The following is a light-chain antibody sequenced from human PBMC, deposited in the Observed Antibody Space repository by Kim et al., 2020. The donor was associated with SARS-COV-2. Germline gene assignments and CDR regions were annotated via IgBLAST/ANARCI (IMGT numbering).Light chain of an antibody. J-gene: IGLJ3*02. V-gene: IGLV1-36*01. CDR3: AAWDDSLTAWV. CDR1: SSNIGKNA. Sequence: QSVLTQPPSVSEAPRQRVTISCSGSSSNIGKNAVNWYQQLPGKAPKLLIYYDNLLPSGVSDRFSGSKSGTSASLAISGLQSEDEADYYCAAWDDSLTAWVFGRGTQLTV. CDR2: YDN.